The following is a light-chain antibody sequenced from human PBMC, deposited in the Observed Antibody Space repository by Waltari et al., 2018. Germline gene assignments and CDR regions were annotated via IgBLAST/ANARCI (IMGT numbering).Light chain of an antibody. CDR3: HQYYSTPPVT. Sequence: DIQMTQSPSSLSASIGDRITITCRASQDISNSLAWYQQKPGKAPKLLISSASRLKSGVPSRFIGGGSGADYTLTSFRLQPEDFGTYNCHQYYSTPPVTFGQGTRLEIK. J-gene: IGKJ5*01. CDR1: QDISNS. V-gene: IGKV1-NL1*01. CDR2: SAS.